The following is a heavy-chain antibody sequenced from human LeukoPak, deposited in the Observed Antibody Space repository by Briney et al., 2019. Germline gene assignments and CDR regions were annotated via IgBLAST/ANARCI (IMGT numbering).Heavy chain of an antibody. J-gene: IGHJ6*02. CDR2: ISSICSTI. V-gene: IGHV3-11*01. Sequence: PGGSLRLSCAASGFTFSDYYMSWIRQAPGKGLEWVSYISSICSTIYYADSVKGRFTISRDNAKNSLYLQMNSLRAEDTAVYYGARDEVDTAMVTTEYYYGMDVWGQGTTVTVSS. D-gene: IGHD5-18*01. CDR3: ARDEVDTAMVTTEYYYGMDV. CDR1: GFTFSDYY.